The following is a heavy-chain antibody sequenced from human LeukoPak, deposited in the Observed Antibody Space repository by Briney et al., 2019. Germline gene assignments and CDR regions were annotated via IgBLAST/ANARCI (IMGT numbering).Heavy chain of an antibody. D-gene: IGHD6-19*01. CDR2: IYYSGST. J-gene: IGHJ6*03. Sequence: PSETLSLTCTVSGGSISSYYWSWIRQPPGKGLEWIGSIYYSGSTNYNPSLKSRVTISVDTSKNQFSLKLSSVTAADTAVYYCARDSIAVAGDYYYYYMDVWGKGTTVTVSS. CDR1: GGSISSYY. CDR3: ARDSIAVAGDYYYYYMDV. V-gene: IGHV4-59*01.